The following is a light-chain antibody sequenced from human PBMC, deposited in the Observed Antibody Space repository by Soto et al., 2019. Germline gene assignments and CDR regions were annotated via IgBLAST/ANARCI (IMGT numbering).Light chain of an antibody. V-gene: IGKV3-20*01. CDR2: AIS. Sequence: EVVLTQSPVTLSLSPGERATLSCRASQSFRGLLAWYQQKPGQAPRLLIYAISDRATGVPDRFRGSGSGTDFTLTITRLEPEDFAVYFCQQYDSSPRTFGQGTKVDIK. CDR1: QSFRGL. CDR3: QQYDSSPRT. J-gene: IGKJ1*01.